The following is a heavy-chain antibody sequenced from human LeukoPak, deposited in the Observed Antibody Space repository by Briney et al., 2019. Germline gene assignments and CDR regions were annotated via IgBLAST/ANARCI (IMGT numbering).Heavy chain of an antibody. CDR3: AKDLAAARPFDY. Sequence: GGSLRLSCAASGFTFSSYGMHWVRQAPGKGLEWVAFILSDGSYEYYADSVKGRFTISRDTSRNTLFLQMNSLRTEDTAVYYCAKDLAAARPFDYWGQGTLVTVSS. V-gene: IGHV3-30*02. D-gene: IGHD6-6*01. CDR1: GFTFSSYG. J-gene: IGHJ4*02. CDR2: ILSDGSYE.